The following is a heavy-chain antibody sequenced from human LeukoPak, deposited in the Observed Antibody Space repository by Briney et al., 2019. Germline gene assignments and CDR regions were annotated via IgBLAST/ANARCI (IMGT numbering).Heavy chain of an antibody. Sequence: GGSLRLSCAASGFTFSSYAMSWVRQAPGKGLEWVSAISGSGGSTYYADSVKGRFTISRDNSKNTLYLQMNSLRAEDTAVYYCAKGQDLLWFGEAIYYFDYWGQATLVTVSS. CDR1: GFTFSSYA. J-gene: IGHJ4*02. D-gene: IGHD3-10*01. V-gene: IGHV3-23*01. CDR3: AKGQDLLWFGEAIYYFDY. CDR2: ISGSGGST.